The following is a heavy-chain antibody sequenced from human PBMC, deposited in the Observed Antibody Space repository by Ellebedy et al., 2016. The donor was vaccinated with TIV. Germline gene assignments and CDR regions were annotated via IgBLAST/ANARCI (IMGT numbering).Heavy chain of an antibody. CDR3: ARIRYFDPPDY. Sequence: LSLTCAASGFTFSSHAMSWVRQAPGKGLEWVSGVGWNSGTIGCADSVKGRFTISRDNAKNSLYLQMDTLRPEDTAAYYCARIRYFDPPDYWGQGTMVTVSS. CDR1: GFTFSSHA. D-gene: IGHD3-9*01. J-gene: IGHJ3*01. CDR2: VGWNSGTI. V-gene: IGHV3-48*04.